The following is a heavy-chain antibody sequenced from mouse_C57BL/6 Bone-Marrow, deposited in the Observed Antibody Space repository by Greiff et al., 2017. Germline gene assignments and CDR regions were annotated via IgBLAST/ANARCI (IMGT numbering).Heavy chain of an antibody. CDR1: GYTFTSYD. CDR2: IYPREGST. Sequence: QVQLQQSGPELVKPGASVKLSCKASGYTFTSYDINWVKQRPGQGLEWIGWIYPREGSTTYNEKFTGKATLTVEPSSFTAYMELHSLTAEDSAVYFCARLEFDGSSGDWYFDVWGTGTTVTVSS. D-gene: IGHD1-1*01. J-gene: IGHJ1*03. CDR3: ARLEFDGSSGDWYFDV. V-gene: IGHV1-85*01.